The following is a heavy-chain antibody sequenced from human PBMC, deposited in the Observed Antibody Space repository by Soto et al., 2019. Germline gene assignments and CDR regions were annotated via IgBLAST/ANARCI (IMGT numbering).Heavy chain of an antibody. D-gene: IGHD2-15*01. CDR3: ARVGDMGAFDI. CDR1: GGSISSYY. CDR2: IYYSGCT. Sequence: SETLSLTCTVSGGSISSYYWSWVRQPPGKGLEWIGYIYYSGCTNYNPSLKSRVTISVDTSKNQFSLKLSSVTAADTAVYYCARVGDMGAFDIWGQGTMVTVSS. V-gene: IGHV4-59*01. J-gene: IGHJ3*02.